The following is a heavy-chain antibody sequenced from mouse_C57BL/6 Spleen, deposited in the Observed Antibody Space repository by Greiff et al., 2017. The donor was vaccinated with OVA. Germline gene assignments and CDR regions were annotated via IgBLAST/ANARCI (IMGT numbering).Heavy chain of an antibody. J-gene: IGHJ2*01. CDR2: IDPSDSYT. CDR1: GYTFTSYW. D-gene: IGHD5-5*01. CDR3: ARSTSYFDD. Sequence: QVQLQQPGAELVMPGASVKLSCKASGYTFTSYWMHWVKQRPGHGLEWIGEIDPSDSYTNYNQKFKGKSTLTVDKSSSTAYMQLSSLTSEDSAVFYCARSTSYFDDWGQGTTLTVSS. V-gene: IGHV1-69*01.